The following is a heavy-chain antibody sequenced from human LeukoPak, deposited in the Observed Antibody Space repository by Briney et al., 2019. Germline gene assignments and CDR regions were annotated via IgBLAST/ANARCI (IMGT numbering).Heavy chain of an antibody. CDR3: ARGLKITMVRGVTHPFDY. V-gene: IGHV4-34*01. Sequence: SETLSLTCAVHGGSFSGYYWSWIRQPPGKGLEWIGEINHSGSTNYNPSLKSRVTISVDTSKNQFSLKLSSVTAADTAVYYCARGLKITMVRGVTHPFDYWGQGTLVTVSS. CDR2: INHSGST. D-gene: IGHD3-10*01. CDR1: GGSFSGYY. J-gene: IGHJ4*02.